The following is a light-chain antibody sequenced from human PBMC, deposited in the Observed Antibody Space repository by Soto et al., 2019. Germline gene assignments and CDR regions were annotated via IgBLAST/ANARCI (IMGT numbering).Light chain of an antibody. J-gene: IGLJ1*01. Sequence: QSVLTQPPSLSGAPGQMVTISCTGSSSDIGAGSEVHWYQQLPGTAPKLLIFGSTNRPSGVPDRFSGSKSATSASLAITGLQAEDEADYYCQSYDNSLSAYVFGTGTKVTVL. CDR1: SSDIGAGSE. CDR3: QSYDNSLSAYV. CDR2: GST. V-gene: IGLV1-40*01.